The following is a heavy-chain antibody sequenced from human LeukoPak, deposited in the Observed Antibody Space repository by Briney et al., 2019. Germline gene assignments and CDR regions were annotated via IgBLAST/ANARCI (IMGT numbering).Heavy chain of an antibody. CDR3: ARGGAGCSSTSCYFRFDP. D-gene: IGHD2-2*01. V-gene: IGHV4-59*01. J-gene: IGHJ5*02. CDR1: GGSISSYY. CDR2: IYYSGST. Sequence: SETLSLTCTVSGGSISSYYWSWIRQPPGKGLEWIGYIYYSGSTNYNPSLKSLVTISVDTSKNQFSLKLSSVTAADTAVYYCARGGAGCSSTSCYFRFDPWGQGTLVTVSS.